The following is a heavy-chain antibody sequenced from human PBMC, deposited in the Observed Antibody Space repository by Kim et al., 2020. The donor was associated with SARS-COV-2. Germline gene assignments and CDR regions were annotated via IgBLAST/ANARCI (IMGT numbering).Heavy chain of an antibody. CDR3: ARDRSVLLWFGLVGDY. V-gene: IGHV3-33*05. J-gene: IGHJ4*02. D-gene: IGHD3-10*01. Sequence: GGSLRLSCAASGFTFSSYGMHWVRQAPGKGLEWVAVISNDGSNKYYADSVKGRFTISRDNSKNTLYLQMNSQRAEDTAVYYCARDRSVLLWFGLVGDYWGQGTLVTVSS. CDR2: ISNDGSNK. CDR1: GFTFSSYG.